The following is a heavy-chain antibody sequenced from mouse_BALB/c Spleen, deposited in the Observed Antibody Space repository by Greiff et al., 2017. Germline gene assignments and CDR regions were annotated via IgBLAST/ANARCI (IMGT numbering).Heavy chain of an antibody. V-gene: IGHV3-2*02. J-gene: IGHJ3*01. CDR2: ISYSGST. Sequence: EVKLMESGPGLVKPSQSLSLTCTVTGYSITSDYAWNWIRQFPGNKLEWMGYISYSGSTSYNPSLKSRISITRDTSKNQFFLQLNSVTTEDTATYYCADYDEGFAYWGQGTLVTVSA. CDR3: ADYDEGFAY. CDR1: GYSITSDYA. D-gene: IGHD2-4*01.